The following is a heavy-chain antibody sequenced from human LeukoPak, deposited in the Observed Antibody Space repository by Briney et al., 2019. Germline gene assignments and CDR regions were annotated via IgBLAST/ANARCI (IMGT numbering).Heavy chain of an antibody. J-gene: IGHJ5*02. CDR3: ARDLRNYDSSGEFDP. V-gene: IGHV1-69*13. CDR2: IIPIFGTA. D-gene: IGHD3-22*01. Sequence: SVKVSCKASGGTFSSYAINWVRQTPGQGLEWMGGIIPIFGTANYAQKFQGRVTITADESTSTAYMELSSLRSEDTAVYYCARDLRNYDSSGEFDPWGQGTLVTVSS. CDR1: GGTFSSYA.